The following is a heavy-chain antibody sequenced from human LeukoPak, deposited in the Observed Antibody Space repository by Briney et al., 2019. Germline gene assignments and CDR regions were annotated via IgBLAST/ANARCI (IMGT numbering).Heavy chain of an antibody. D-gene: IGHD4-17*01. CDR3: ARRPPTVGLDY. CDR1: GFTFSSYD. V-gene: IGHV3-30*19. J-gene: IGHJ4*02. Sequence: PGGSLRLSCAASGFTFSSYDIHWVRQAPGKGLEWLAVISKDGGAYYADSVKGRFTISRDNDQKTLYLEMNRLRPEDTAVYYCARRPPTVGLDYWGQGTLVTVSS. CDR2: ISKDGGA.